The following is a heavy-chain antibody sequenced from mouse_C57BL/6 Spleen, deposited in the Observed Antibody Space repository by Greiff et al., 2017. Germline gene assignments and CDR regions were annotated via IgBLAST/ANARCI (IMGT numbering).Heavy chain of an antibody. J-gene: IGHJ3*01. CDR3: ARWGDYYGSSSFAY. CDR2: INPSNGGT. V-gene: IGHV1-53*01. Sequence: PGQGLEWIGNINPSNGGTNYNEKFKSKATLTVDKSSSTAYMQLSSLTSEDSAVYYCARWGDYYGSSSFAYWGQGTLVTVSA. D-gene: IGHD1-1*01.